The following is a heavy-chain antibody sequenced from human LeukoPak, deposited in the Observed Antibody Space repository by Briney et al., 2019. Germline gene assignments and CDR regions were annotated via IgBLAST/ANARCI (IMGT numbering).Heavy chain of an antibody. CDR1: GGSISSYY. CDR2: IHYSAGT. CDR3: ARSSDTSGYYHYFDY. D-gene: IGHD3-22*01. J-gene: IGHJ4*02. V-gene: IGHV4-59*08. Sequence: SETLSLTCSVSGGSISSYYWSWIRQPPGKGLEWIGYIHYSAGTKYNPSLKSRVTISVDTSKNQFSLKLTSVAAADTAVYYCARSSDTSGYYHYFDYWGRGTLVSVSS.